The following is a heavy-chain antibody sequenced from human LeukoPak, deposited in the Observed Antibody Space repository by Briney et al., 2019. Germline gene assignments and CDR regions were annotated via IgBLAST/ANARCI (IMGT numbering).Heavy chain of an antibody. CDR3: AKDTNLTPDY. Sequence: GESLKISCAASGFTFSTYAMSWVRQAPGKGLEWVSTISSSGGSTYYADSVKGRFTISRDNSKNTLSLQMNTLRAEDTAVYYCAKDTNLTPDYWGQGTLVTVSS. CDR1: GFTFSTYA. V-gene: IGHV3-23*01. CDR2: ISSSGGST. J-gene: IGHJ4*02.